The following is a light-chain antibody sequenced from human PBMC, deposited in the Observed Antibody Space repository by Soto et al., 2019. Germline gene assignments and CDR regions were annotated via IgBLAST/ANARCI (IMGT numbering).Light chain of an antibody. CDR1: QYINTW. CDR2: DAS. Sequence: DIQMTQSPSTLSASIGDRVTVTCRASQYINTWLAWYQHKAGKAPKLLIYDASSLQSGVPSRFSGSGSGTEFTLTISSLQSDDFATYFCQHYNSYSEAFGQGTKVELK. V-gene: IGKV1-5*01. CDR3: QHYNSYSEA. J-gene: IGKJ1*01.